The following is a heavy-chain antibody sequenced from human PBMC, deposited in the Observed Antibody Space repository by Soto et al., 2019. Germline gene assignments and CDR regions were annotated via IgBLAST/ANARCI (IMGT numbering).Heavy chain of an antibody. J-gene: IGHJ4*02. Sequence: SETLSLTCTVSGGSINSYYWSWVRQPPGKGLEWIGYIYYSGNTYYNPSLETRVTISVDTSKNQFSLRLSSVTAADTAVYYCARAGYYYDSSGYRGPYFDYWGQGTLVTVSS. V-gene: IGHV4-59*12. CDR3: ARAGYYYDSSGYRGPYFDY. CDR2: IYYSGNT. D-gene: IGHD3-22*01. CDR1: GGSINSYY.